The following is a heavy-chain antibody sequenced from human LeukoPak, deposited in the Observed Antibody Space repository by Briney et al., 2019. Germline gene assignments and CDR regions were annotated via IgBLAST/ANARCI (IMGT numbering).Heavy chain of an antibody. Sequence: SQTLSLTCTVSGGSISSGSYYWSWIRQPAGKGLEWIGRIYTSGSTNYNPSLKSRVTISVDTSKNQFSLKLSSVTAADTAVYYCARVFSYPLRAPFDPWGQGTLVTVSS. CDR3: ARVFSYPLRAPFDP. D-gene: IGHD3-3*01. CDR2: IYTSGST. J-gene: IGHJ5*02. V-gene: IGHV4-61*02. CDR1: GGSISSGSYY.